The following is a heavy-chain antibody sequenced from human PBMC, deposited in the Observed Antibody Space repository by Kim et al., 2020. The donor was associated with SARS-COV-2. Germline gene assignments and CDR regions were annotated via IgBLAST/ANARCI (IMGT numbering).Heavy chain of an antibody. J-gene: IGHJ4*02. CDR3: ARDLAYYDILTGYYTLDY. CDR2: ISSSSSYI. V-gene: IGHV3-21*01. D-gene: IGHD3-9*01. Sequence: GGSLRLSCAASGFTFSSYSMNWVRQAPGKGLEWVSSISSSSSYIYYADSVKGRFTISRDNAKNSLYLQMNSLRAEDTAVYYCARDLAYYDILTGYYTLDYWGQGTLVTVSS. CDR1: GFTFSSYS.